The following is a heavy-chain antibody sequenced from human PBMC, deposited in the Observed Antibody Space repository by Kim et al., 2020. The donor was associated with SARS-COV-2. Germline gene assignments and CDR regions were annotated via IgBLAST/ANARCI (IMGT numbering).Heavy chain of an antibody. V-gene: IGHV4-34*01. D-gene: IGHD3-3*01. J-gene: IGHJ5*02. CDR3: ARDPSVTIFGRRLDP. Sequence: NSSLKGRVTISLDTSKNQCSLRLTSVTAADTAVYYCARDPSVTIFGRRLDPWGQGTLVTVSS.